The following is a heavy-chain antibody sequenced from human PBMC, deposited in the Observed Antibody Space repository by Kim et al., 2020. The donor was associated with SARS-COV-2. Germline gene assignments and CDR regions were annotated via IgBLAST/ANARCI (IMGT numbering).Heavy chain of an antibody. CDR2: INPNSGGT. CDR3: ARDRNTIFGVVFIPDRYAMDV. J-gene: IGHJ6*02. CDR1: GYTFTGYY. Sequence: ASVKVSCKASGYTFTGYYMHWVRQAPGQGLEWMGRINPNSGGTNYAQKFQGRVTMTRDTSISTAYMELSRLRSDDTAAYHCARDRNTIFGVVFIPDRYAMDVWGQGTTVTVSS. D-gene: IGHD3-3*01. V-gene: IGHV1-2*06.